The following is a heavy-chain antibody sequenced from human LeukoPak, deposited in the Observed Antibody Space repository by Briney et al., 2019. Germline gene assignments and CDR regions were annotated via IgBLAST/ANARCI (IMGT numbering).Heavy chain of an antibody. J-gene: IGHJ4*02. V-gene: IGHV3-64D*06. CDR3: VKDRGGGSSGWYYFDY. CDR2: ISSNGGST. Sequence: GGSLRLSCAASGFTFKNYGMTWVRQAPGKGLEYVSAISSNGGSTDYADSVKGRFTISRDNSKNTLYLQMSSLRAEDTAVYYCVKDRGGGSSGWYYFDYWGQGTLVTVSS. D-gene: IGHD6-19*01. CDR1: GFTFKNYG.